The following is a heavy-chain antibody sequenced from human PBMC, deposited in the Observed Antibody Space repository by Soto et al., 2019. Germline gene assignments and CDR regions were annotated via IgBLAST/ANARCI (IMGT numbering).Heavy chain of an antibody. D-gene: IGHD3-10*01. CDR3: ARARKEIWRKFGPYIEYYYYMDV. Sequence: GASVKVSCKASGYTFTSYYMHWVRQAPGQGLEWMGIINPSGGSTSYAQKFQGRVTMTRDTSTSTVYMELSSLRSEDTAVYYCARARKEIWRKFGPYIEYYYYMDVWGKVTTVTVSS. CDR2: INPSGGST. V-gene: IGHV1-46*03. CDR1: GYTFTSYY. J-gene: IGHJ6*03.